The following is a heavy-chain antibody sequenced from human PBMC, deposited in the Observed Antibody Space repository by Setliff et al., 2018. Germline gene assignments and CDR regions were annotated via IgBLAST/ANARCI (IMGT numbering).Heavy chain of an antibody. V-gene: IGHV1-69*13. CDR2: IIPIFGTA. J-gene: IGHJ6*03. D-gene: IGHD5-18*01. Sequence: SVKVSCKASGGTFSSYAISWVRQAPGQGLEWMGGIIPIFGTANYAQKFQGRVTITADESTSTAYMELSSLRSEDTAVYYCARGGYSYGYWYYYMDVWGKGTTVTVSS. CDR3: ARGGYSYGYWYYYMDV. CDR1: GGTFSSYA.